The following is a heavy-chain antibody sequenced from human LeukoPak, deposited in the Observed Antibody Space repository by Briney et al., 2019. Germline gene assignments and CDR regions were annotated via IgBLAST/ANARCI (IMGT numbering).Heavy chain of an antibody. V-gene: IGHV3-21*01. CDR3: ARGKVVGATFFDY. CDR1: GFTFSSYS. J-gene: IGHJ4*02. CDR2: ISSSSSYI. D-gene: IGHD1-26*01. Sequence: GGSLRLSCAASGFTFSSYSMNWVRQAPGKGLEWVSSISSSSSYIYYADSVKGRFTISRDNAKNPLYLQMNSLRAEDTAVYYCARGKVVGATFFDYWGQGTLVTVSS.